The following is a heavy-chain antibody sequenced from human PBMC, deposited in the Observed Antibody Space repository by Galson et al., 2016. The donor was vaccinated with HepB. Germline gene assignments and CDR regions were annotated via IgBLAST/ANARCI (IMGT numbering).Heavy chain of an antibody. V-gene: IGHV1-3*01. CDR3: ARDYVVPATTPDGFDY. D-gene: IGHD2-2*01. CDR2: INAGNGNT. CDR1: GYTFTNYA. J-gene: IGHJ4*02. Sequence: SVKVSCKASGYTFTNYAMHWVRQAPGQRLEWMGWINAGNGNTKYSQKFQGRVTITRDTSASTAYMELSSLRSEDTAVYYRARDYVVPATTPDGFDYWGQGTLVTVSS.